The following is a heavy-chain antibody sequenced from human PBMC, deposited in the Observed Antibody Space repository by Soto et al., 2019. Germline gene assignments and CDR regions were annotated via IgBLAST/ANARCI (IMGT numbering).Heavy chain of an antibody. CDR1: GFTFSSYA. Sequence: GGSLRLSCAASGFTFSSYAMSWVRQAPGKGLEWVSAISGSGGSTYYADSVKGRFTISRDNSKNTLYLQMNSLRAEDTAVYYCAKDRTPGLIAAAGIGPFDYWGQGTLVTVSS. J-gene: IGHJ4*02. V-gene: IGHV3-23*01. CDR3: AKDRTPGLIAAAGIGPFDY. D-gene: IGHD6-13*01. CDR2: ISGSGGST.